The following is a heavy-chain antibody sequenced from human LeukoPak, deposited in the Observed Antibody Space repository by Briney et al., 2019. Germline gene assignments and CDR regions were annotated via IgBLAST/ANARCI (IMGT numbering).Heavy chain of an antibody. D-gene: IGHD3-3*01. J-gene: IGHJ4*02. Sequence: GGSLRLSCAASGFTFSSYGMLWVRQAPGKGLEWVAVISYDGSNKYYADSVKGRFTISRDNSKNTLYLQMNSLRAEDTAVYYCAKDREFDFWSGYQVPFDYWGQGTLVTVSS. V-gene: IGHV3-30*18. CDR3: AKDREFDFWSGYQVPFDY. CDR1: GFTFSSYG. CDR2: ISYDGSNK.